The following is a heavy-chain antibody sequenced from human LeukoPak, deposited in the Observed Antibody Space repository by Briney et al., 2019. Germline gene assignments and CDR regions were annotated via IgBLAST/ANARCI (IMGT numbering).Heavy chain of an antibody. CDR3: AKGNWNYGLEGLYYYYYGMDV. CDR1: GFTFSSYA. D-gene: IGHD1-7*01. Sequence: GGSLRLSCAASGFTFSSYAMSWVRQAPGKGLEWVSAIGGSGGSTYYADSVKGRFTISRDNSKNTLYLQMNSLRAEDTAVYYCAKGNWNYGLEGLYYYYYGMDVWGQGTTVTVSS. V-gene: IGHV3-23*01. CDR2: IGGSGGST. J-gene: IGHJ6*02.